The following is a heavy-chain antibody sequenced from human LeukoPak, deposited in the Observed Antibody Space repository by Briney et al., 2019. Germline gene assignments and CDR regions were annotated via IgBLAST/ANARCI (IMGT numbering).Heavy chain of an antibody. Sequence: GGSLRLSCAGSRFTFSDYGMHWVRQAPGMGLEWVAVIWYDGSRRYYADSVKGRFTISRDNSKNTLYLEMSSLRAEDTAVYYCARDPDGLRGYSFAYFHSWGQGTLVTVSS. J-gene: IGHJ4*02. V-gene: IGHV3-33*01. CDR1: RFTFSDYG. CDR2: IWYDGSRR. CDR3: ARDPDGLRGYSFAYFHS. D-gene: IGHD5-12*01.